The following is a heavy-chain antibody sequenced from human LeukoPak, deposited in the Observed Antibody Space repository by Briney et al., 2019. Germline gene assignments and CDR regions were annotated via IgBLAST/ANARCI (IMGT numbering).Heavy chain of an antibody. V-gene: IGHV4-59*01. D-gene: IGHD6-13*01. CDR3: ARTKDDGSSWYFRYYFDY. Sequence: SETLSLTCTVSGGSIGSYYWSWIRQPPGKGLEWIGYIYYSGSTNYNPSLKSRVTISVDTSKNQFSLKLSSVTAADTAVYYCARTKDDGSSWYFRYYFDYWGQGTLVTVSS. CDR2: IYYSGST. CDR1: GGSIGSYY. J-gene: IGHJ4*02.